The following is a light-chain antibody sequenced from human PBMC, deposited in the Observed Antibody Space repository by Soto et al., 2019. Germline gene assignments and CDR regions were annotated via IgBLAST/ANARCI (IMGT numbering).Light chain of an antibody. J-gene: IGKJ2*02. CDR3: QQYNSWWT. CDR2: KAS. Sequence: DIQMTQSPSTLSASVGDRVTITCRASQSISSWLAWYQQKPGKAPKLLIYKASSLESGVPSRFSGSGSGTDFTLTISRLQPDDFATYYCQQYNSWWTFGQGTKLEIK. CDR1: QSISSW. V-gene: IGKV1-5*03.